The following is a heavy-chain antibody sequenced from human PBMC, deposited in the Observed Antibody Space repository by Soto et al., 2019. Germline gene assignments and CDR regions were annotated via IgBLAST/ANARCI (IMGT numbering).Heavy chain of an antibody. Sequence: ETLSLTCAVYGGSFSGYYWTWIRQSPGKGLEWIGNVNHRGSTNYNVSLQSRVTISVDTSQNQFSLKLDSVTAADTAVYYCARDGFCSGGTCRIGNWFDPWGQGTLVTVSS. J-gene: IGHJ5*02. D-gene: IGHD2-15*01. CDR3: ARDGFCSGGTCRIGNWFDP. CDR1: GGSFSGYY. CDR2: VNHRGST. V-gene: IGHV4-34*01.